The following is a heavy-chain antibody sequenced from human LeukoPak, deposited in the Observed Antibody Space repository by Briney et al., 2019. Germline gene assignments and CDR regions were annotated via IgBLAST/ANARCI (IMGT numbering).Heavy chain of an antibody. CDR2: IYYSGST. J-gene: IGHJ4*02. Sequence: SETLSLTCTVSGGSISSYYWSWIRQPPGKGLEWIGYIYYSGSTNYNPSLKSRVTISVDTSKNQFSLKLSSVTAADTAVYYCARDTPPGYSSGWHYDYWGQGTLVTASS. D-gene: IGHD6-19*01. V-gene: IGHV4-59*01. CDR1: GGSISSYY. CDR3: ARDTPPGYSSGWHYDY.